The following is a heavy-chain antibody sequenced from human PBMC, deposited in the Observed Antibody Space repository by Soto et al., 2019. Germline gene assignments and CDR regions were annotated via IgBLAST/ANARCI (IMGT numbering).Heavy chain of an antibody. CDR1: GGSVTGGSHY. D-gene: IGHD6-19*01. CDR3: ARDRSSGWTWFDY. J-gene: IGHJ4*02. Sequence: KPSETLSLTCTVSGGSVTGGSHYWSWIRQPPGKGLEFIGYISFFGSTKYNPSLKSRVTISVDTSKNQFSLELTSLTAADTAVYYCARDRSSGWTWFDYWGQGTLVTVSS. CDR2: ISFFGST. V-gene: IGHV4-61*01.